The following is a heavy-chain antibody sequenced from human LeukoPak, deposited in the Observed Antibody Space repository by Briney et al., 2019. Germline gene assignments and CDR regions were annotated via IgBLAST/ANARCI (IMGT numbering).Heavy chain of an antibody. J-gene: IGHJ4*02. CDR1: GVSISSGGYY. Sequence: PSQTLSLTCTVSGVSISSGGYYWSWIRQHPGKGLEWLVYLYYSRTTSYNPSLKSRVTISGDTSKNQFSLKLSSVTSADTAVYYCARSRQLWLGAFDYGGQGPLVTVS. CDR3: ARSRQLWLGAFDY. CDR2: LYYSRTT. V-gene: IGHV4-31*03. D-gene: IGHD5-18*01.